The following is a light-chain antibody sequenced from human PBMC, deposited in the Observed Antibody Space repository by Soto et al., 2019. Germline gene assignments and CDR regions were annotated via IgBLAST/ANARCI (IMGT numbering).Light chain of an antibody. J-gene: IGKJ1*01. CDR1: QDISTY. CDR2: TAS. CDR3: QQLDNYPPT. V-gene: IGKV1-9*01. Sequence: DIPLTQSPSFLSASLGDRVNITCRASQDISTYLAWYHQEAGRAPKLLIYTASTLQSGVPSRFSGSGSGTEFTLTISSLQPEDFATYYCQQLDNYPPTFGQGTK.